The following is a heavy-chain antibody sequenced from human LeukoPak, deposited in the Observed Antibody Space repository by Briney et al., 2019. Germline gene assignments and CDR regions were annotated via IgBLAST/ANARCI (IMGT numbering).Heavy chain of an antibody. J-gene: IGHJ4*02. CDR3: AKDTHYGDFHYFDY. CDR2: IWHDGSNK. CDR1: GFIFSSYG. Sequence: GGSLRLSCAASGFIFSSYGMHWVRQAPGKGLEWAAVIWHDGSNKYYVDSVKGRFTISRDNSKNTLYLQMNSLRAEDTAVYYCAKDTHYGDFHYFDYWGQGTLVTVSS. D-gene: IGHD4-17*01. V-gene: IGHV3-33*06.